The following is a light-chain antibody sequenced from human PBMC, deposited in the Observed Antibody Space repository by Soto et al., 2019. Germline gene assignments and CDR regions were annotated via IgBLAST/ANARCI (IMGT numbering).Light chain of an antibody. CDR2: EVS. CDR1: SSDVGGYNY. Sequence: QSALTQPASVSGSPGQSITISCTGTSSDVGGYNYVSWYQQHPGKAPKLMIYEVSNRPSGVSNRFSGSKSGNTASLTISGLKDEDEADYYCSSYTSSSTLVFGGGTQLTVL. J-gene: IGLJ2*01. CDR3: SSYTSSSTLV. V-gene: IGLV2-14*01.